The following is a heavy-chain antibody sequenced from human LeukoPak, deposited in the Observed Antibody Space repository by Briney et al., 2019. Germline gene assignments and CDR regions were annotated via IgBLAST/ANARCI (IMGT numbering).Heavy chain of an antibody. D-gene: IGHD2-2*01. J-gene: IGHJ5*02. V-gene: IGHV1-8*03. CDR3: AGVGVRGTSRHRFDP. CDR2: MSPNSGNT. Sequence: ASVKVSCKASGYTFTSYDINWVRQATGQGLEWMGWMSPNSGNTGYAQKFQGRVTITRNTSISTAYMELSSLRSEDTAVYYCAGVGVRGTSRHRFDPWGQGTLVTVSS. CDR1: GYTFTSYD.